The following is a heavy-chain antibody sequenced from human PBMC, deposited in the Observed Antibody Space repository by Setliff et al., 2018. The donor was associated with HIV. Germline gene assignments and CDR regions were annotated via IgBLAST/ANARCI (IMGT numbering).Heavy chain of an antibody. V-gene: IGHV4-59*01. J-gene: IGHJ4*02. D-gene: IGHD5-18*01. Sequence: SETLSLTCNVSGVSITSYYWSWIRQSPGKGLEYIGYIYSNGGTNYNPSLKSRVRISVDTSKNQFSLRLSSVTAADTAVYYCARHTGGYTYSYDNYFDYWGQGTLVTVSS. CDR2: IYSNGGT. CDR1: GVSITSYY. CDR3: ARHTGGYTYSYDNYFDY.